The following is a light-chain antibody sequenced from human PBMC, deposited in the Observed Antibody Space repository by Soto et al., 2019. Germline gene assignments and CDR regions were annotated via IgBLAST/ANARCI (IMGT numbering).Light chain of an antibody. CDR3: QPYNKYWT. Sequence: DIQMTQSPSTLSASVGDRVTVTCRASQSISYWLAWYQQEPGKAPNLLIYKASSLESGVPSRFSGSGSGTEFTLTISSLQPDDFATYYCQPYNKYWTFGQGTKVEIK. CDR2: KAS. V-gene: IGKV1-5*03. CDR1: QSISYW. J-gene: IGKJ1*01.